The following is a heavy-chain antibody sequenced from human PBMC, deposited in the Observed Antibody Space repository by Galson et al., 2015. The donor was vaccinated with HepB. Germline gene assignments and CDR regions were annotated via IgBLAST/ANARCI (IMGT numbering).Heavy chain of an antibody. CDR3: ARDEGYCSGGSCYEEGGMDV. J-gene: IGHJ6*02. D-gene: IGHD2-15*01. CDR1: GFTFSSYS. Sequence: SLRLSCAASGFTFSSYSMNRVRQAPGKGLEWVSYISSSSSTIYYADSVKGRFTISRDNAKNSLYLQMNSLRAEDTAVYYCARDEGYCSGGSCYEEGGMDVWGQGTTVTVSS. CDR2: ISSSSSTI. V-gene: IGHV3-48*01.